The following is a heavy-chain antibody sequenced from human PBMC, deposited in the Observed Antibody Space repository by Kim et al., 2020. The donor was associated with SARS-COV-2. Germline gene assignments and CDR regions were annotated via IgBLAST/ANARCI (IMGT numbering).Heavy chain of an antibody. CDR1: GYTFTSYY. D-gene: IGHD6-6*01. Sequence: ASVKVSCKASGYTFTSYYMHWVRQAPGQGLEWMGIINHSGGSTSYEQKFQGRVTMTRDTSPSTVTMELSSLRSEDTAVYYCAREGVVGGIYSSSSGVSNWFDPWGQGTLVTVSS. J-gene: IGHJ5*02. CDR3: AREGVVGGIYSSSSGVSNWFDP. V-gene: IGHV1-46*01. CDR2: INHSGGST.